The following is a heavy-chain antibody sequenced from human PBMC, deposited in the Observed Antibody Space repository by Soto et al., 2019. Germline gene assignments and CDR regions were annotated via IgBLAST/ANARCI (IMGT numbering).Heavy chain of an antibody. CDR3: ARMRVVVAARYDAFDI. V-gene: IGHV5-51*01. D-gene: IGHD2-15*01. Sequence: GGSLKISCKGSGYSFTSYWVGWVRQMPGKGLEWMGIIYPGDSDTRYSPSFQGQVTISADKSISTAYLQWSSLKASDTAMYYCARMRVVVAARYDAFDIWGQGTMVTVSS. CDR1: GYSFTSYW. J-gene: IGHJ3*02. CDR2: IYPGDSDT.